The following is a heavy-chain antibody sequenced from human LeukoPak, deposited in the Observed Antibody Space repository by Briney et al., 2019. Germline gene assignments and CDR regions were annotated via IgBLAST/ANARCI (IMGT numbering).Heavy chain of an antibody. V-gene: IGHV4-39*01. CDR1: GASITNSLYY. CDR2: VYYTGST. CDR3: ARQDFGSGIDPGY. D-gene: IGHD3-10*01. J-gene: IGHJ4*02. Sequence: SETLSLTCTVSGASITNSLYYWGWIRQSPGKGLEWIATVYYTGSTYYSPSLKSRVTISIDTSKSQFSLKLRSVTAADMAVYYCARQDFGSGIDPGYWGQGTLVTVSS.